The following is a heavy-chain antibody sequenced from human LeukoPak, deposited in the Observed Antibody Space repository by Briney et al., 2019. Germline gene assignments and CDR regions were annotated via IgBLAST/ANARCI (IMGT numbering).Heavy chain of an antibody. CDR1: GGSISGSY. D-gene: IGHD6-19*01. CDR3: AREWEIAVAGTIFDY. V-gene: IGHV4-4*08. J-gene: IGHJ4*02. Sequence: PSETLSLTCTVSGGSISGSYWSWIRQPPGKGLEWIGYIYNNGSTNYNPSLKSRVTISVDTSKNQFSLKLSSVTAADTAVYYCAREWEIAVAGTIFDYWGQGTLVTVSS. CDR2: IYNNGST.